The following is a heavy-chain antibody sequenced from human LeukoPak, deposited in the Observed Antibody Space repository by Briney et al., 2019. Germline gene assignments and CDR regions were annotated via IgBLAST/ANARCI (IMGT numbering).Heavy chain of an antibody. CDR3: AREGYSYGSWFDP. CDR2: INPNSGGT. D-gene: IGHD5-18*01. CDR1: GYTFTGYY. V-gene: IGHV1-2*02. Sequence: GASVKVSCKASGYTFTGYYMHWVRQAPGQGLEWMGWINPNSGGTNYAQKFQGRVTMTRDTSISTAYMELSRLRSDDTAVYYCAREGYSYGSWFDPWGQGTLVTVSS. J-gene: IGHJ5*02.